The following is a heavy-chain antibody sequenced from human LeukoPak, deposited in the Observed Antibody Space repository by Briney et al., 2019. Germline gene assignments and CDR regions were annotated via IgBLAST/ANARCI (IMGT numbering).Heavy chain of an antibody. V-gene: IGHV4-59*08. D-gene: IGHD3-9*01. CDR1: GGSISSYY. CDR2: IYYSGST. J-gene: IGHJ3*02. Sequence: ETLSLTCTVSGGSISSYYWSWIRQPPGKGLEWIGYIYYSGSTNYNPSLKSRVTISVDTSKNQFSLKLSSVTAADTAVYYCARSLHTYYDILTYPGAFDIWGQGTMVTVSS. CDR3: ARSLHTYYDILTYPGAFDI.